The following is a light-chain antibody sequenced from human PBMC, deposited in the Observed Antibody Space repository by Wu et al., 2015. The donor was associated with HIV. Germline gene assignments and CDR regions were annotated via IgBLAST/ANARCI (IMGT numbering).Light chain of an antibody. CDR2: DAS. CDR3: QQHYTAPYT. Sequence: EIVLTQSPATLSLSPGGRATLSCRASQSVGAYLAWFQQKPGQAPRLLIYDASTRAAGIPARFSGSGTGTDFTLTISSLEPEDFATYYCQQHYTAPYTFGQGTKLEIK. V-gene: IGKV3-11*01. J-gene: IGKJ2*01. CDR1: QSVGAY.